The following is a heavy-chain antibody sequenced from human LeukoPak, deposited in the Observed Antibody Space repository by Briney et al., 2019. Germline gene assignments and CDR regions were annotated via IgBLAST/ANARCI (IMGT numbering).Heavy chain of an antibody. V-gene: IGHV4-39*07. CDR1: GGSISSSSYY. Sequence: SETLSLTCTVSGGSISSSSYYWGWIRQPPGKGLEWIGSIYYSGSTYYNPSLKSRVTISVDASKNQFSLKLSSVTAADTAVYYCATFSSSTLYYYGMDVWGQGTTVTVSS. CDR3: ATFSSSTLYYYGMDV. CDR2: IYYSGST. J-gene: IGHJ6*02. D-gene: IGHD6-6*01.